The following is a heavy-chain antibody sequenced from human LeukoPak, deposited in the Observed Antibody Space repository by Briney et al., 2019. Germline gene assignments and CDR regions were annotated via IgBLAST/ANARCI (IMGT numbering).Heavy chain of an antibody. D-gene: IGHD6-19*01. CDR1: GYIFTNYY. Sequence: ASVKVSCKASGYIFTNYYMHWVRQAPGQGLEWMGLINPSVGGTGYAQKFQGRITMTRDTSTSTVYMELSSLTFEDAAVYYCTREYSSGWFSHWGQGTLVTVSS. CDR2: INPSVGGT. CDR3: TREYSSGWFSH. J-gene: IGHJ5*02. V-gene: IGHV1-46*01.